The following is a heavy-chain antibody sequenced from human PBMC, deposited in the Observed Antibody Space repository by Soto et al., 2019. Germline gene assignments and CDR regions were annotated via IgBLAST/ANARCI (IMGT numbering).Heavy chain of an antibody. CDR2: IYWDDDK. V-gene: IGHV2-5*02. Sequence: QITLNESGPTLVKPTQTLTLTCTFSGFSLSTHNVGVGWIRQPPGKALELLALIYWDDDKRYNPSLESRLTITKDTSKNPVVLTMTNMDPVDTATYYCAHRLRGCFEYWGQGTLVTVSS. J-gene: IGHJ4*02. CDR1: GFSLSTHNVG. CDR3: AHRLRGCFEY. D-gene: IGHD3-10*01.